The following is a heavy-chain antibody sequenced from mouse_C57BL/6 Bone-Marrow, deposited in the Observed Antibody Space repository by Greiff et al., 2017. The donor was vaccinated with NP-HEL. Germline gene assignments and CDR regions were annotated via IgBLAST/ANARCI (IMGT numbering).Heavy chain of an antibody. D-gene: IGHD1-1*01. Sequence: QVQLKESGAELMKPGASVKLSCKATGYTFTGYWIEWVKQRPGHGLEWIGEILPGSGSTNYNEKFKGKATLTADTSSNTAYMQLSSLTTEDSAIYYCARRITTVVDDYFDYWGQGTTLTVSS. J-gene: IGHJ2*01. CDR2: ILPGSGST. CDR1: GYTFTGYW. CDR3: ARRITTVVDDYFDY. V-gene: IGHV1-9*01.